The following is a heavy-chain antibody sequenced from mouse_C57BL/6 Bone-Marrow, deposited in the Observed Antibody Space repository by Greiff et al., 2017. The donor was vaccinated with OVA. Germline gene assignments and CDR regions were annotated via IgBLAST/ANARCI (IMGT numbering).Heavy chain of an antibody. J-gene: IGHJ1*03. CDR3: ARNRGYYYGSNWYFDV. CDR1: GFSLTSYA. V-gene: IGHV2-9-1*01. Sequence: VQRVESGPGLVAPSQSLSITCTVSGFSLTSYAISWVRQPPGKGLEWLGVIWTGGGTNYNSALKSRLSISKDNSKSQVFLKMNSLQTDDTARYYCARNRGYYYGSNWYFDVWGTGTTVTVSS. D-gene: IGHD1-1*01. CDR2: IWTGGGT.